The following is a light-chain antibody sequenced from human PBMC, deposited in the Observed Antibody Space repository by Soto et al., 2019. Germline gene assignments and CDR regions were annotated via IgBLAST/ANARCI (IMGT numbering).Light chain of an antibody. CDR3: CSYVGTWV. CDR1: GSDVGSYKL. J-gene: IGLJ3*02. V-gene: IGLV2-23*01. Sequence: QSALTQPASVSGSLGQSITIPCTGIGSDVGSYKLVSWYQQNPGKAPKVIIFEGISRPSGVPSRFSGSKSDNTASLTISGLQADDESVYFCCSYVGTWVFGGGTKLTVL. CDR2: EGI.